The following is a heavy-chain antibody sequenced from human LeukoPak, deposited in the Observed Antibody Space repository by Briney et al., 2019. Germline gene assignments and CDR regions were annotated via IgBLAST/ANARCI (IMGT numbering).Heavy chain of an antibody. D-gene: IGHD6-19*01. Sequence: SVTVSCKASGGTFSSYAISWVRRAPGQGLEWMGGIIPIFGTANYAQKFQGRVTITADKSTSTAYMELSSLRSEDTAVYYCARAIPSGSSGSGACDYWGQGTLVTVSS. CDR2: IIPIFGTA. V-gene: IGHV1-69*06. CDR3: ARAIPSGSSGSGACDY. J-gene: IGHJ4*02. CDR1: GGTFSSYA.